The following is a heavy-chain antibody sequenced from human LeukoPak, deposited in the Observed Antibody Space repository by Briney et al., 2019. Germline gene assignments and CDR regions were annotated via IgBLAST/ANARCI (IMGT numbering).Heavy chain of an antibody. D-gene: IGHD6-19*01. Sequence: GGSLRLSCAASGFTFSDYYMSWIRQAPGKGLEWVSYISSSGSTIYYADSVKGRFTISRDNAKNSLYLQMNSLRAEDTAVYYCARESSSSGWYHEAFDIWGQGTMVTVSS. CDR2: ISSSGSTI. J-gene: IGHJ3*02. CDR1: GFTFSDYY. V-gene: IGHV3-11*01. CDR3: ARESSSSGWYHEAFDI.